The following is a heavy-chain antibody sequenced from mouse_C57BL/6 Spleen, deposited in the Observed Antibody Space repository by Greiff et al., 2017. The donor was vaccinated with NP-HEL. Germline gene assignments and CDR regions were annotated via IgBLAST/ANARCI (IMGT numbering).Heavy chain of an antibody. CDR1: GFTFSSYG. Sequence: DVKLQESGGDLVKPGGSLKLSCAASGFTFSSYGMSWVRQTPDKRLEWVATISSGGSYTYYPDSVKGRFTISRDNAKNTLYLQMSSLKSEDTAMYYCARHKANWDYFDYWGQGTTLTVSS. V-gene: IGHV5-6*02. CDR3: ARHKANWDYFDY. J-gene: IGHJ2*01. CDR2: ISSGGSYT. D-gene: IGHD4-1*01.